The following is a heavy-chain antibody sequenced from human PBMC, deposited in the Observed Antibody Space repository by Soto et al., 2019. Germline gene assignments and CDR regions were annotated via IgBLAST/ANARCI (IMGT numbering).Heavy chain of an antibody. Sequence: EVQLVESGGGLVQPGRSLRLSCAASGFTFDDYAMHWVRQAPGKGLEWVSGISWNSGRIGYVDSVKGRFTISRDNAKNSLYLQMNSLRAEDTALYYCAKDKGIALNLFDYWGQGTLVTDSS. CDR1: GFTFDDYA. V-gene: IGHV3-9*01. CDR3: AKDKGIALNLFDY. J-gene: IGHJ4*02. D-gene: IGHD6-13*01. CDR2: ISWNSGRI.